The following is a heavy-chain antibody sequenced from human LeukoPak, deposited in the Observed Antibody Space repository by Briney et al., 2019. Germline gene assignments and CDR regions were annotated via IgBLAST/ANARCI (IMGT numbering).Heavy chain of an antibody. J-gene: IGHJ4*02. Sequence: GGSLRLSCAASGFTFSSYAMSWVRQAPGKGLEWGSGISGSGGKTYYADSVKGRFTISRDNFKNTLYLQMNSLRAEDTAVYYCARGLYYYGSGTPDYWGQGTLVTVSS. CDR3: ARGLYYYGSGTPDY. CDR2: ISGSGGKT. V-gene: IGHV3-23*01. CDR1: GFTFSSYA. D-gene: IGHD3-10*01.